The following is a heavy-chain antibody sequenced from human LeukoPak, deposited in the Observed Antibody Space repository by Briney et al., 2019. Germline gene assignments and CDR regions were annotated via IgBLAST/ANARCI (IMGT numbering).Heavy chain of an antibody. V-gene: IGHV5-51*01. J-gene: IGHJ3*02. CDR3: ARQDLAFDI. Sequence: GESLKISCKGSGYNFANNWIAWVRQMPGKGLEWMGIIYPGDSDTRYSPSFQGQVTISADKSISTAYLQWNSLKASDTAMYYCARQDLAFDIWGQGTMVTVSS. CDR2: IYPGDSDT. CDR1: GYNFANNW.